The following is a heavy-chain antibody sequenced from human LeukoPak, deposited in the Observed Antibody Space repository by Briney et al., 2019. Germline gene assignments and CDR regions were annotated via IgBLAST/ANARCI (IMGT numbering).Heavy chain of an antibody. CDR2: ITDSGST. CDR1: GGSISSGDYY. J-gene: IGHJ4*02. CDR3: TRDSIVVRGVRYFDY. D-gene: IGHD3-10*01. Sequence: SETLSLTCTVSGGSISSGDYYWSWIRQHPGKGLEWIGHITDSGSTYYNPSLESRITISLDTSKNQFSLKLRSVTAADTAVYYCTRDSIVVRGVRYFDYWGQGTLVTVSS. V-gene: IGHV4-31*03.